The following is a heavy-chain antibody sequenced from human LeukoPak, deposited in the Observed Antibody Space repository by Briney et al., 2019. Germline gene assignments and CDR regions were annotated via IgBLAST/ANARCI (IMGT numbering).Heavy chain of an antibody. CDR3: AREPPGY. Sequence: SQTLSLTCTVSGGSVTSGNDYWNWIRQPAGKGLEWIGRIYTNGGASYNPSLKSRVTISIDASKNQFSLKLSSVTAADTAVYYCAREPPGYWGQGILVTVSS. V-gene: IGHV4-61*02. J-gene: IGHJ4*02. CDR1: GGSVTSGNDY. CDR2: IYTNGGA.